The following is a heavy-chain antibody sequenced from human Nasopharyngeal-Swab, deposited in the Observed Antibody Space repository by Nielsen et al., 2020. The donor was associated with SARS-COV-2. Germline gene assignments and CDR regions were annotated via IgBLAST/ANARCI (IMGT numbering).Heavy chain of an antibody. D-gene: IGHD3-22*01. CDR3: ARVSLGYYDSSGYYYCDY. CDR2: ISAYNGNS. J-gene: IGHJ4*02. V-gene: IGHV1-18*01. CDR1: GYTFTSYG. Sequence: ASVKVSCKASGYTFTSYGISWVRQAPGQGLEWMGWISAYNGNSNYPQKLQGRVTMTTDTSTSTAYMELRSLRPDDTAVYYCARVSLGYYDSSGYYYCDYWGQGTLVTVSS.